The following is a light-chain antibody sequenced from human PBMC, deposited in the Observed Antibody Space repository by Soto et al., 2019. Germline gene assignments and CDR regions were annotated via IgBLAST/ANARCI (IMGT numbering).Light chain of an antibody. J-gene: IGLJ2*01. CDR2: TDS. CDR1: ALPKQY. Sequence: SYELTQPPSVSVSPGQTARITCSGDALPKQYAYWYQQKPGQAPVLVIYTDSERPSGIPERFSGSSSGTTVTLTISGVQAEDEADYHCQSADISGTLVVFGGGTKVTVL. V-gene: IGLV3-25*03. CDR3: QSADISGTLVV.